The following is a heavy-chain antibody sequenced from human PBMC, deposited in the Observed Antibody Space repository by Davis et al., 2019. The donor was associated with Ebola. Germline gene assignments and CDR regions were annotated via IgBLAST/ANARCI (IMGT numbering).Heavy chain of an antibody. CDR2: IKQDGSEK. D-gene: IGHD3-10*01. CDR1: GFTFSSYW. Sequence: GESLKISCAASGFTFSSYWMHWVRQAPGKGLEWVANIKQDGSEKYYVDSVKGRFTISRDNSKNTLYLQMNSLRAEDTALYYCAKDWLFRGSVINPFDYWGQGSLVTVSS. J-gene: IGHJ4*02. V-gene: IGHV3-7*01. CDR3: AKDWLFRGSVINPFDY.